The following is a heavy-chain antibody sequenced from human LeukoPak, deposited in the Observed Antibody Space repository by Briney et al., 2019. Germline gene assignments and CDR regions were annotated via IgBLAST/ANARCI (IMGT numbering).Heavy chain of an antibody. CDR1: GFTLRTYS. Sequence: GGSMRLSCAASGFTLRTYSMNWVRQAPGKGLEWVSCTSGSSSFIYYSDSAKGRFTIYRDNAKNSVYLQMNSLRAEDTAVYYCASYYYDSSGSYWYYGMDVWGQGTTVTVSS. CDR3: ASYYYDSSGSYWYYGMDV. CDR2: TSGSSSFI. J-gene: IGHJ6*02. D-gene: IGHD3-22*01. V-gene: IGHV3-21*01.